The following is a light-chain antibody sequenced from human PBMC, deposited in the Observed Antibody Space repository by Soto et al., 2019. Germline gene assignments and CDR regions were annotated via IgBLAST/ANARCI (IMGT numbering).Light chain of an antibody. J-gene: IGLJ3*02. CDR1: SSNIGAGFH. CDR3: QSYDRSLSGGV. V-gene: IGLV1-40*01. Sequence: QSVLTQSPSVSGAPGQRVTISCTGSSSNIGAGFHVHWYQQLPGTAPKLLIYGNNNRPSGVPDRLSGSKSGTSASLAITGLQAEDEADYYCQSYDRSLSGGVFGGGTKLTVL. CDR2: GNN.